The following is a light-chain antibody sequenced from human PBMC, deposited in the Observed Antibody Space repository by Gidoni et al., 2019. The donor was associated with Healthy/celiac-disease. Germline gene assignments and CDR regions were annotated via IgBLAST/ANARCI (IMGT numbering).Light chain of an antibody. CDR1: QSVSSY. V-gene: IGKV3-11*01. J-gene: IGKJ2*04. Sequence: EIVLTQSPAPLSLSPGERATLSCRASQSVSSYLAWYQQKPGQAPRLLIYVASNSATGIPASFSGSGSGTDFTLTSSILEPEDLAVYYCQQSSNWPGSFGQGTKLEIK. CDR3: QQSSNWPGS. CDR2: VAS.